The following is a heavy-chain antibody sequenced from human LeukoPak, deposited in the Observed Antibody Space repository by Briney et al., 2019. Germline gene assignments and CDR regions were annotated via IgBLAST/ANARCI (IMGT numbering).Heavy chain of an antibody. V-gene: IGHV4-31*03. CDR2: IYYSGST. CDR3: ARHLGGSEVTGFPFDY. J-gene: IGHJ4*02. D-gene: IGHD2-21*02. CDR1: GGSISSGGYY. Sequence: SETLSLTCTVSGGSISSGGYYWSWIRQHPGKGLEWIGYIYYSGSTYYNPSLTSRVTMSVDTSKNQFSLKLSSVTAADTAVYYCARHLGGSEVTGFPFDYWGQGTLVTVSS.